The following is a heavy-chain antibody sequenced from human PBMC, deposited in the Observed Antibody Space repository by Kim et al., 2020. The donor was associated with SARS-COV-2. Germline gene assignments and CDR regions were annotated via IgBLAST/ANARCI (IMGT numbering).Heavy chain of an antibody. Sequence: GESLKISCKGSGYSFTSYWIGWVRQMPGKGLEWMGIIYPGDSDTRYSPSFQGQVTISADKSISTAYLQWSSLKASDTAMYYCVRQKQWLEWYFDLWGRGTLVTVSS. CDR3: VRQKQWLEWYFDL. D-gene: IGHD6-19*01. CDR2: IYPGDSDT. CDR1: GYSFTSYW. J-gene: IGHJ2*01. V-gene: IGHV5-51*01.